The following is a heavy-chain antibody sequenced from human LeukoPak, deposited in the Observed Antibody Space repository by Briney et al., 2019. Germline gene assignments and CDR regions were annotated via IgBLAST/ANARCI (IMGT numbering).Heavy chain of an antibody. D-gene: IGHD5-12*01. Sequence: GGSLRLSCAASGFTFSYFAIHWVRQAPNKGLEWLSFIRYDSTKEFYADSVKGRFTISRDNFKNTLYLDMIDLRPEDTAVYHCAKDEATIGYSYYYMDVWGKGTTVTVSS. V-gene: IGHV3-30*02. CDR2: IRYDSTKE. J-gene: IGHJ6*03. CDR1: GFTFSYFA. CDR3: AKDEATIGYSYYYMDV.